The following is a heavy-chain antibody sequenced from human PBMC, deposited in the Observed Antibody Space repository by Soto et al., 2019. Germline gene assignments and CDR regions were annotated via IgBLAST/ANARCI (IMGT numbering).Heavy chain of an antibody. CDR2: ISGGGSST. J-gene: IGHJ4*02. D-gene: IGHD3-16*01. V-gene: IGHV3-23*01. Sequence: GGSLRLSCAASGFTFSNYAMSWVRQAPGKGLEWVSSISGGGSSTYYADSVKGRFTISRDNSNNTIYLQMNSLRAEDTAVYYCAKVPAYDYVWGTYYYFDYWGLGALVTVSS. CDR3: AKVPAYDYVWGTYYYFDY. CDR1: GFTFSNYA.